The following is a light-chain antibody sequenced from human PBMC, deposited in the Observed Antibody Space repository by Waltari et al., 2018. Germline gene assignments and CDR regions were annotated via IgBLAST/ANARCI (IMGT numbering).Light chain of an antibody. Sequence: QSALTQPASMSGSPGQTITISCTGSSSDVGAHNHVPWYQHNPGEAPKLLIYEVSKRPAGVSNRFSGSKSGDTAALTISGLQAEDEADYYCSSCTSANTLVLFGGGTKLTVL. CDR2: EVS. CDR3: SSCTSANTLVL. V-gene: IGLV2-14*01. J-gene: IGLJ2*01. CDR1: SSDVGAHNH.